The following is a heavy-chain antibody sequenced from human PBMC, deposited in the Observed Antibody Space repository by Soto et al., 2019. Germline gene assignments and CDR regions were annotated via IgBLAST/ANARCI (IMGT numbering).Heavy chain of an antibody. J-gene: IGHJ4*02. CDR2: ISYDGSNK. D-gene: IGHD6-19*01. Sequence: GGSLRLSCAASGFTFSSYAMHWVRQAPGKGLEWVAVISYDGSNKYYADSVKGRFTISRDNSKNTLYLQMNSLRAEDTAVYYCARGFGQWPIDYWGQGTLVTVSS. CDR3: ARGFGQWPIDY. CDR1: GFTFSSYA. V-gene: IGHV3-30-3*01.